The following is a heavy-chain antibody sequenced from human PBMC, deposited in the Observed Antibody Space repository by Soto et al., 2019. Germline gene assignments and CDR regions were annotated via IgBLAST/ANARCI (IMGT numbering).Heavy chain of an antibody. CDR2: IWYDGSNE. D-gene: IGHD3-22*01. Sequence: PGGSLRLSCAASGFTFRSYGMHWVRQAPGKGLEWVAVIWYDGSNEYYADSVKGRFTISRDNSKNTLYLQMNSLRAEDTAVYYCARENPYDREVYHAFDIWGQGTMVTVSS. V-gene: IGHV3-33*01. CDR1: GFTFRSYG. CDR3: ARENPYDREVYHAFDI. J-gene: IGHJ3*02.